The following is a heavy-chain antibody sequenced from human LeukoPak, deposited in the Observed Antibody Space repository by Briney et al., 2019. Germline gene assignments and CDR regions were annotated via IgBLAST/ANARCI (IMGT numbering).Heavy chain of an antibody. D-gene: IGHD4-17*01. Sequence: GASVKVSCKASGGTFSSYAISWVRQAPGQGLEWMGGIIPIFGTANYAQKFQGRVTITADESTSTAYMELSSLRSEDTAVYYCARRGDYGLPSTYYYYGMDVWGKGTTVTVSS. J-gene: IGHJ6*04. CDR3: ARRGDYGLPSTYYYYGMDV. V-gene: IGHV1-69*13. CDR1: GGTFSSYA. CDR2: IIPIFGTA.